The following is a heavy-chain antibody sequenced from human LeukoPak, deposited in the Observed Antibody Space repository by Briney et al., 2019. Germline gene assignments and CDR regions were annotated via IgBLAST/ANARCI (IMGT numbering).Heavy chain of an antibody. CDR1: GGSISSSSYY. J-gene: IGHJ4*02. V-gene: IGHV4-61*01. CDR3: ARAGYSSSPRWDY. CDR2: IYYSGST. D-gene: IGHD6-6*01. Sequence: SETLSLTCTVSGGSISSSSYYWSWIRQPPGKGLEWIGYIYYSGSTNYNPSLKSRVTISVDTSKNQFSLKLSSVTAADTAVYYCARAGYSSSPRWDYWGQGTLVTVSS.